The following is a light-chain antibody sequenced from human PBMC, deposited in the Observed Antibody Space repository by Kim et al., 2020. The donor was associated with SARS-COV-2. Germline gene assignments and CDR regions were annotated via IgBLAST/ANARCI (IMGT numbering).Light chain of an antibody. J-gene: IGKJ1*01. CDR2: KAS. V-gene: IGKV1-5*03. CDR3: QQYTAYRT. CDR1: QSISTS. Sequence: DIQMTQSPSTLSASVGDRVTITCRASQSISTSLAWYQQKPGKAPNLLIYKASTLESGVPSRFSGSGSGTEFTLTVSSLQPDDFATYYCQQYTAYRTFGQGTKVDIQ.